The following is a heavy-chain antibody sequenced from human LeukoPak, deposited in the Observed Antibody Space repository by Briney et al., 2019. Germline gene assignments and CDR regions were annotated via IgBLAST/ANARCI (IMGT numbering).Heavy chain of an antibody. V-gene: IGHV3-11*06. CDR1: GFPFSAYY. Sequence: PGGSLRLSCAASGFPFSAYYMTWIRQAPGKGLEWVSSIGFSSIGYSSDHLKYADSVKGRFTISRDNAKNSLYLQMNSLRAEDTAVYYCTIHMYDGYEGSSDTTMVRSPWGQGTLVTVSS. J-gene: IGHJ5*02. CDR3: TIHMYDGYEGSSDTTMVRSP. CDR2: IGFSSIGYSSDHL. D-gene: IGHD5-18*01.